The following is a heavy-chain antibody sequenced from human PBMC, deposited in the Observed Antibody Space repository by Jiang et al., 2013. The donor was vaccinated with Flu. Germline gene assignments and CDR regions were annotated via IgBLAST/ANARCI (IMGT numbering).Heavy chain of an antibody. V-gene: IGHV5-10-1*01. J-gene: IGHJ4*02. CDR2: IDPSDSYT. CDR3: ARHPYYYDSSGYPDY. Sequence: GAEVKKPGESLRISCKGSGYSFTSYWISWVRQMPGKGLEWMGRIDPSDSYTNYSPSFQGHVTISADKSISTAYLQWSSLKASDTAMYYCARHPYYYDSSGYPDYWGQGTLVTVSS. CDR1: GYSFTSYW. D-gene: IGHD3-22*01.